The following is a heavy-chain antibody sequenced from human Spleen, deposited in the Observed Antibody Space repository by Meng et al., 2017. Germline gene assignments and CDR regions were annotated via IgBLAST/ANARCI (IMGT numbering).Heavy chain of an antibody. D-gene: IGHD3-22*01. J-gene: IGHJ6*02. Sequence: GESLKISCAASGFTFSSYSMNWVRQAPGKGLEWVSSISSSSSYIYYADSVKGRFTISRDNSKNTLYLQMNSLRAEDTAVYYCAREYYYDSSGYVRYYYGMDVWGQGTTVTVSS. V-gene: IGHV3-21*01. CDR1: GFTFSSYS. CDR2: ISSSSSYI. CDR3: AREYYYDSSGYVRYYYGMDV.